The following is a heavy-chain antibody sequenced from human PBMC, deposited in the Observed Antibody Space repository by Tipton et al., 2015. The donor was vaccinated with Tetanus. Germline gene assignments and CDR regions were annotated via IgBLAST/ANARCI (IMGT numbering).Heavy chain of an antibody. CDR1: GYTFTSFY. CDR2: INPSGGDA. CDR3: ARSYYDSSGYLGY. J-gene: IGHJ4*02. D-gene: IGHD3-22*01. Sequence: QLVQSGAEMKKPGASVRVSCKASGYTFTSFYLHWVRQAPGQGLECMGIINPSGGDARYAQKFQGRITIIRDTSTTTVYMELSSLRSEDTAVYYCARSYYDSSGYLGYWGQGTQVTVSS. V-gene: IGHV1-46*01.